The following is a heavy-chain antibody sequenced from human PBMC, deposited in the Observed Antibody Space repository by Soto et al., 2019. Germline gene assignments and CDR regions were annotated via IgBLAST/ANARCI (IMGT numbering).Heavy chain of an antibody. Sequence: VQLVESGGGLIQPGGSLRLSCAASGFTVSNKHMTWVRQAAGKGLELVSFVHGGGSTSYADSVKGRFPISRDNSKNTLYLQMDSLRAEDPAIYYCAGRLTTAASLDYWGRGTLVTVSS. D-gene: IGHD3-16*01. CDR3: AGRLTTAASLDY. J-gene: IGHJ4*02. CDR1: GFTVSNKH. CDR2: VHGGGST. V-gene: IGHV3-53*01.